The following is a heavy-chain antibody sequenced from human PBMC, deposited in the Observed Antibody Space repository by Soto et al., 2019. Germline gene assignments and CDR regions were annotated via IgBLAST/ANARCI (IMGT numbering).Heavy chain of an antibody. V-gene: IGHV1-69*06. D-gene: IGHD1-1*01. CDR1: VGTFSSYA. CDR2: FIPIFGTA. J-gene: IGHJ6*02. Sequence: QVQPVQSGAEAKKPGSSVKVSCKASVGTFSSYAISWVRQTPGQGLEWMGGFIPIFGTANYAQKFLGRFTITANKASSTDHTELTSRRSEDTAVDYCARSGPMNGPLQSWYYYCMDDWGQGTTVTV. CDR3: ARSGPMNGPLQSWYYYCMDD.